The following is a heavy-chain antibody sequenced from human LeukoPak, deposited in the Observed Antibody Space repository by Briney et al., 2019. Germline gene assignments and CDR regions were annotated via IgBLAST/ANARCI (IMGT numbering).Heavy chain of an antibody. J-gene: IGHJ3*02. V-gene: IGHV3-30-3*01. D-gene: IGHD3-16*01. CDR3: AREATYDGGSDAFDI. Sequence: PGRSLRLSCAASGFTFSSYAMHWVRQAPGKGLEWVAVISYDGSNKYYADSVKGRFTISRDNSKNTLYLQMNSLRAEDTAVYYCAREATYDGGSDAFDIWGQGTMVTVSS. CDR2: ISYDGSNK. CDR1: GFTFSSYA.